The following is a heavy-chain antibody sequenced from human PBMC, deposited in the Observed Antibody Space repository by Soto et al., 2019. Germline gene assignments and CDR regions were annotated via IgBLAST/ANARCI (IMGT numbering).Heavy chain of an antibody. J-gene: IGHJ4*02. D-gene: IGHD1-26*01. V-gene: IGHV4-30-4*01. Sequence: SETLSLTCTVSGGSISSDDYYWSWIRQPPGKGLEWIGYIYYSGSTYYNPSLKSRVTISVDTSKNQFSLKLSSVTAADTAVYYCARGNRYSGSYYLFECWGQGCRLSVSS. CDR3: ARGNRYSGSYYLFEC. CDR2: IYYSGST. CDR1: GGSISSDDYY.